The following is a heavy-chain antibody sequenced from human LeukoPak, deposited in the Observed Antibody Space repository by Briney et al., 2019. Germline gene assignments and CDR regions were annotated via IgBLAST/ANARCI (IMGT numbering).Heavy chain of an antibody. CDR1: GFTFSSYA. V-gene: IGHV3-23*01. Sequence: GGSLRLSCAASGFTFSSYAMSWVRQAPGKGLEWVSAISGSSTSTYYADSVKGRFTISRRNSKNTLYLQMNSLRAEDTAVYYCAKGSSSSRPYYFDYWGQGTLVTVSS. CDR3: AKGSSSSRPYYFDY. CDR2: ISGSSTST. D-gene: IGHD6-13*01. J-gene: IGHJ4*02.